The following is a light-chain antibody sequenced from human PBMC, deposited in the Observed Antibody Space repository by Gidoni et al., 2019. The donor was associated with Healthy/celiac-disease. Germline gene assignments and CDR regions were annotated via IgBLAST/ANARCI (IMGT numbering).Light chain of an antibody. CDR3: SSYAGSNNLV. J-gene: IGLJ2*01. CDR1: SSDVGGYNY. CDR2: EVS. V-gene: IGLV2-8*01. Sequence: QSALTQPPSASGSPGQSVTLSCTGTSSDVGGYNYVSWYQQHPGKAPKLMIYEVSKRPSGVPDRFSGSKSGNTASRTVSGLQAEDEADYYCSSYAGSNNLVFGGGTKLTVL.